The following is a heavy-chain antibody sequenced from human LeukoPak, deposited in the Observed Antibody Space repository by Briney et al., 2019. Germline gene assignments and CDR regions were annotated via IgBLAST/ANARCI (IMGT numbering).Heavy chain of an antibody. J-gene: IGHJ4*02. D-gene: IGHD6-19*01. CDR1: GYTFTGYY. V-gene: IGHV1-2*02. CDR3: ARVAGYSSGFGADY. Sequence: ASVKVSCKASGYTFTGYYMHWVRQAPGQGLEWMGWVNPNSGGTNYAQKFQGRVTMTRDTSISTAYMELSRLRSDDTAVYYCARVAGYSSGFGADYWGQGTLVTVSS. CDR2: VNPNSGGT.